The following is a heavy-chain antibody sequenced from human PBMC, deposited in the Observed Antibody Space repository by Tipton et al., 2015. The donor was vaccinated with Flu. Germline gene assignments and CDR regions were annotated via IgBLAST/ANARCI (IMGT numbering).Heavy chain of an antibody. V-gene: IGHV5-51*03. J-gene: IGHJ3*02. CDR3: ARKYCSTTTCYQALDI. Sequence: QLVQSGAEVKKPGESLKIPCKASGYSFTHFWIGWVRQMPGKGLEWMGIIYPGDSNTRYSPSFQGQVTISADKSINTAYLQWSSLKASDTAMYYCARKYCSTTTCYQALDIWGQGTMVTVSS. D-gene: IGHD2-2*01. CDR1: GYSFTHFW. CDR2: IYPGDSNT.